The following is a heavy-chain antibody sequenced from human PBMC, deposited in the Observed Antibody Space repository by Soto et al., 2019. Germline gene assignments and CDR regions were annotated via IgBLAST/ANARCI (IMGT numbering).Heavy chain of an antibody. CDR2: IWYDGSNK. V-gene: IGHV3-33*01. D-gene: IGHD3-10*01. J-gene: IGHJ6*02. CDR1: GFTFSSYG. CDR3: ARDHSYYGSGSHYYYYGMDV. Sequence: GGSLRLSCAASGFTFSSYGMHWVRQAPGKGLEWVAVIWYDGSNKYYADSVKGRFTISRDNSKNTLYLQMNSLRAEDTAVYYCARDHSYYGSGSHYYYYGMDVWGQGTTVTVSS.